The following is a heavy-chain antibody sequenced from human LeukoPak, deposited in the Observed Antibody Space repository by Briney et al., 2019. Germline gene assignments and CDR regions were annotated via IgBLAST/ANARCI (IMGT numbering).Heavy chain of an antibody. CDR1: GFTFSYYW. D-gene: IGHD3-22*01. CDR3: ARDFPYDSSGYYSFTQCGRTDAFDI. V-gene: IGHV3-7*01. Sequence: GGSLRLACVAYGFTFSYYWMTWVRQAPGKEPEWVANINQDGSEIFYVDSVKGRFTISRDNAKNSLYLQMNSLRAEDTAVYYCARDFPYDSSGYYSFTQCGRTDAFDIWGQGTMVTVSS. J-gene: IGHJ3*02. CDR2: INQDGSEI.